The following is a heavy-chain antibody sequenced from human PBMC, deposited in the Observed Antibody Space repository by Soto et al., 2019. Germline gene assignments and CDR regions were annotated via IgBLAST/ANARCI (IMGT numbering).Heavy chain of an antibody. Sequence: GESLKISCKGSGYSFTSYLISWVRQMPGKGLEWMGRIDPSDSYTNYSPSFQGHVTISADKSISTAYLQWSSLKASDTAMYYCARHTWFGELPPKPYYYYGMDVWGQGTTVTVSS. CDR1: GYSFTSYL. J-gene: IGHJ6*02. D-gene: IGHD3-10*01. CDR3: ARHTWFGELPPKPYYYYGMDV. CDR2: IDPSDSYT. V-gene: IGHV5-10-1*01.